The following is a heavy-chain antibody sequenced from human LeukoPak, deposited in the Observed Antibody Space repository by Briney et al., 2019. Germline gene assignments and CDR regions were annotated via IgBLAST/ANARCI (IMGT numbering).Heavy chain of an antibody. CDR1: GGSISSGGYY. D-gene: IGHD2-2*02. V-gene: IGHV4-31*03. J-gene: IGHJ4*02. CDR3: ARESDSYCSSTSCYTVIDY. Sequence: PSETLSLTCTVSGGSISSGGYYWSWIRQHPGKGLEWIGYIYYSGSTYYNPSLKSRVTISVDTSKNQFSLKLSSVTAADTAVYYCARESDSYCSSTSCYTVIDYWGQGTLVTVSS. CDR2: IYYSGST.